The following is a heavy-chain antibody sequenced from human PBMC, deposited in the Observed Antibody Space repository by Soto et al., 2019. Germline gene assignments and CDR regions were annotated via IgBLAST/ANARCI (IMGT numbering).Heavy chain of an antibody. CDR3: ARGPLFGVAIRYYYGLDV. J-gene: IGHJ6*02. CDR2: ISYDGGIN. CDR1: GFTFSSYA. D-gene: IGHD3-3*01. V-gene: IGHV3-30-3*01. Sequence: PGGSLRLSCAASGFTFSSYAMHWVRQAPGKGLEWVAFISYDGGINYSADSVKGRFTISRDDSKNTLFLQMMSLRVEDTALYYCARGPLFGVAIRYYYGLDVWGQGTTVTVSS.